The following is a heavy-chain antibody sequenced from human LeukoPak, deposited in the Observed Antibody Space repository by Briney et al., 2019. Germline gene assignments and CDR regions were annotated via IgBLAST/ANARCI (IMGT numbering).Heavy chain of an antibody. CDR3: ARGSSGYYGYGMDV. V-gene: IGHV4-31*03. D-gene: IGHD3-22*01. J-gene: IGHJ6*02. Sequence: PSQSLSLTCTVSGGSISSGCYYWSWIRQHPGKGLEGLGHIYYSGSTYYAPSLKGRVTMSGDTSKSQVYLKLSSVTAADTAVYYCARGSSGYYGYGMDVWGQGTTVTVSS. CDR2: IYYSGST. CDR1: GGSISSGCYY.